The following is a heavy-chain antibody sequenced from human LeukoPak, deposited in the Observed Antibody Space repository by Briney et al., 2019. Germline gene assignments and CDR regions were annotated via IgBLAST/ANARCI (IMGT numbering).Heavy chain of an antibody. J-gene: IGHJ6*02. Sequence: GGSLRLSCAASGFTFSTYTMNWVRQAPGKGLEWVSSISGTSIYIYYADSVKGRFTISRDNAKDSLHLHMSSLRAEDTAVYYCARVRGEYGMDVWGQGTTVTVSS. CDR3: ARVRGEYGMDV. CDR2: ISGTSIYI. D-gene: IGHD3-10*01. V-gene: IGHV3-21*01. CDR1: GFTFSTYT.